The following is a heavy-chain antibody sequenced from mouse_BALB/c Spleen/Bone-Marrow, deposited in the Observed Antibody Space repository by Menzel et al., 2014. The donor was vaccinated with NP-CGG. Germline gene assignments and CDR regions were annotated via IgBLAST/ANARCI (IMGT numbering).Heavy chain of an antibody. Sequence: VQLKDSGPSLVKPSQTLSLTCSVTGDSITSSYWNWIRKFPGNKLEYMGYISYSGNAYYNPSLKSRISLTRDTSKNQYYLQLNSVTTEDTATYFCARGNGYHSDYWGQGTTLTVSS. CDR2: ISYSGNA. CDR1: GDSITSSY. D-gene: IGHD1-2*01. J-gene: IGHJ2*01. CDR3: ARGNGYHSDY. V-gene: IGHV3-8*02.